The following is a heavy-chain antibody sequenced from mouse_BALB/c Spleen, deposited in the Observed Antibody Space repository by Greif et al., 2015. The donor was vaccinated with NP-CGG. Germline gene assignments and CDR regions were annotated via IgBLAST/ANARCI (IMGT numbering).Heavy chain of an antibody. J-gene: IGHJ2*01. D-gene: IGHD2-4*01. CDR3: ARERSMITYYFDY. CDR2: IWAGGST. V-gene: IGHV2-9*02. CDR1: GFPLTSYG. Sequence: VKLVESGPGLVAPSQSLSITCTVSGFPLTSYGVHWVRQPPGKGLEWLGVIWAGGSTNYNSALMSRLSISKDNSKSQVFLKMNSLQTDDTAMYYCARERSMITYYFDYWGQGTTLTVSS.